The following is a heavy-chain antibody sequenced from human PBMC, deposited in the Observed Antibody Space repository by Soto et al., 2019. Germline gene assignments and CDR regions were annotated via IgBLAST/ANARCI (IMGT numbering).Heavy chain of an antibody. CDR3: ARVGLEPARFDY. CDR2: IYHSGST. CDR1: GYSISSGYY. Sequence: PSETLSLTCAVSGYSISSGYYWGWIRQPPGKGLEWIGSIYHSGSTYYNPSLKSRVTISVDTSKNQFSLKLSSVTAADTAVYYCARVGLEPARFDYWGQGTLVTVSS. V-gene: IGHV4-38-2*01. D-gene: IGHD1-26*01. J-gene: IGHJ4*02.